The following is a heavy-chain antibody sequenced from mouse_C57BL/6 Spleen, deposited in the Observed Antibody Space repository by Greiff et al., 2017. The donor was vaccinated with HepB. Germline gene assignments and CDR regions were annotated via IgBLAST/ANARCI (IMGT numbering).Heavy chain of an antibody. CDR3: ARFPYGSIFDY. J-gene: IGHJ2*01. D-gene: IGHD1-1*01. CDR1: GYTFTDYN. Sequence: EVQLQQSGPELVKPGASVKMSCKASGYTFTDYNMHWVKQSHGKSLEWIGYINPNDGGTSYNQKFKGKATLTVNKSSSTAYMELRSLTSEDSAVYYCARFPYGSIFDYWGQGTTLTVSS. CDR2: INPNDGGT. V-gene: IGHV1-22*01.